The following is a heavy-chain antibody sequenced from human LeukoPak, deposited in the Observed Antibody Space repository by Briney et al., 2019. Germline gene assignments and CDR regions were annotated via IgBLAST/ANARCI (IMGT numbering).Heavy chain of an antibody. V-gene: IGHV3-21*01. CDR1: GFTFSSYS. Sequence: GGSLRLSCAASGFTFSSYSMNWVRQAPGKGLEWVSSISSSSSYIYYADSVKGRFTISRDNAKNSLYLQMNSLRAEDTAVYYCARTGRIAAAGYPDWYFDLWGRGTLVTVSS. CDR3: ARTGRIAAAGYPDWYFDL. D-gene: IGHD6-13*01. CDR2: ISSSSSYI. J-gene: IGHJ2*01.